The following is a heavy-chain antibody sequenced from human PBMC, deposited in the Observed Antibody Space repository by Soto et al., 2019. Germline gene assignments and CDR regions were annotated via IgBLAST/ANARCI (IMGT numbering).Heavy chain of an antibody. Sequence: QLQLQESGPGLVKPSETLSLTCTVSGGSISSSSYYWGWIRQPPGKGLEWIGSIYYSGSTYYNPSLKSRVTISVDTSKNQFSLKLSSVTAADTAVYYCARYSGSGSYHDYWGQGTLVTVSS. CDR2: IYYSGST. J-gene: IGHJ4*02. CDR1: GGSISSSSYY. CDR3: ARYSGSGSYHDY. V-gene: IGHV4-39*01. D-gene: IGHD3-10*01.